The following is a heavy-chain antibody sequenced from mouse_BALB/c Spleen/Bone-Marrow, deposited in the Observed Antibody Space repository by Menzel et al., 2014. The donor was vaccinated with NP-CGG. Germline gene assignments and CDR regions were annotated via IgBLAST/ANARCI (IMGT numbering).Heavy chain of an antibody. J-gene: IGHJ4*01. CDR1: GFDFSRYW. V-gene: IGHV4-1*02. CDR2: INPDSSTI. CDR3: ARPNGSPYAMDY. Sequence: DVKLQESGGGLVQPGGSLKLSCAASGFDFSRYWMSWVRQAPGKGLEWIGKINPDSSTINYTPSLKDKFIISRDNAKSTLYLQMSKVRSEDTALYYCARPNGSPYAMDYWGQGTSVTVSS. D-gene: IGHD2-2*01.